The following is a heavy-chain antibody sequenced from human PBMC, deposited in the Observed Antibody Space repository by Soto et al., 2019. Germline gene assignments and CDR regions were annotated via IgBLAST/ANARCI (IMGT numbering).Heavy chain of an antibody. J-gene: IGHJ1*01. CDR2: IIPIVGTA. Sequence: QVRLVQSGAEVKKPGSSVKVSCKASGGTFSSYAISWVRQAPGQWLEWMVGIIPIVGTANYAQKFQGRVTITADESTSTAYMELSSLRSEDTAVYYCARHPCSSWSLVYFQHWGQGTLVTVSS. CDR1: GGTFSSYA. D-gene: IGHD6-13*01. CDR3: ARHPCSSWSLVYFQH. V-gene: IGHV1-69*12.